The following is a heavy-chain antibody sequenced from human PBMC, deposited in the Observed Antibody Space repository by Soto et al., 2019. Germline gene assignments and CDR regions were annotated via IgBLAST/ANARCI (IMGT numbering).Heavy chain of an antibody. J-gene: IGHJ5*02. CDR1: GYSISSSDR. CDR2: IYYSGST. V-gene: IGHV4-28*01. Sequence: PAETLSLTCAVSGYSISSSDRWCWLRQPRGEGVEGIGNIYYSGSTYYNPSLKSRVTMSVDTSKNQFSLKLSSVTAVDTAVYYCARRGPIEAWFDPWGQGTLVTVSS. CDR3: ARRGPIEAWFDP.